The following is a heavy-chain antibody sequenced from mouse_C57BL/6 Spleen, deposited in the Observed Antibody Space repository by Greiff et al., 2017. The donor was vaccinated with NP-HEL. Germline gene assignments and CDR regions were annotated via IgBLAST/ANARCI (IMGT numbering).Heavy chain of an antibody. CDR1: GFTFSSYA. CDR2: ISDGGSYT. D-gene: IGHD1-1*01. J-gene: IGHJ2*01. CDR3: AREGAYGSSYDY. V-gene: IGHV5-4*01. Sequence: EVQVVESGGGLVKPGGSLKLSCAASGFTFSSYAMSWVRQTPEKRLEWVATISDGGSYTYYPDNVKGRFTISRDNAKNNLYLQMSHLKSEDTAMYYCAREGAYGSSYDYWGQGTTLTVSS.